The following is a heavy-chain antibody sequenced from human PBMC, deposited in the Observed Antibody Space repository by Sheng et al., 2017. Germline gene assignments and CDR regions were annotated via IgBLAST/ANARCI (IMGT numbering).Heavy chain of an antibody. CDR1: GFTFSSYA. CDR3: ARDGRGPYGGNSRLGYYYMDV. V-gene: IGHV3-30-3*01. CDR2: ISYDGSNK. J-gene: IGHJ6*03. D-gene: IGHD2-21*02. Sequence: QVQLVESGGGVVQPGRSLRLSCAASGFTFSSYAMHWVRQAPGKGLEWVAVISYDGSNKYYADSVKGRFTISRDNSKNTLYLQMNSLRAEDTAVYYCARDGRGPYGGNSRLGYYYMDVWGKGTTVTVSS.